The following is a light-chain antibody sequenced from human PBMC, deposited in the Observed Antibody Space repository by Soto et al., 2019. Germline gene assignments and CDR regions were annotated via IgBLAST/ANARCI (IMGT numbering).Light chain of an antibody. CDR1: QSVGSN. CDR2: GAF. CDR3: QQYNNSPPWT. J-gene: IGKJ1*01. Sequence: EIVMTQSPATLSVSPGERATLSCRASQSVGSNLAWYQQKPGQAPRLLISGAFIRATGIPARFSGSGSGTEFTLTLTSLQSEDFAVYYCQQYNNSPPWTFGHGTKVEIK. V-gene: IGKV3-15*01.